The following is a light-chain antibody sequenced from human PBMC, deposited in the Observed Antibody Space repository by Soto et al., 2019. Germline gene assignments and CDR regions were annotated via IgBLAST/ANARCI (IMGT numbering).Light chain of an antibody. Sequence: DIHITQSPSTLSASVGDRVTITCRASQSISSWLAWYQQKPGKAPKLLICRASSLESGVPSRFSGSGSGTEFTLTISGLQPDDFATYYCQQYNSYSRTFGQGTKVDIK. CDR2: RAS. CDR3: QQYNSYSRT. V-gene: IGKV1-5*03. J-gene: IGKJ1*01. CDR1: QSISSW.